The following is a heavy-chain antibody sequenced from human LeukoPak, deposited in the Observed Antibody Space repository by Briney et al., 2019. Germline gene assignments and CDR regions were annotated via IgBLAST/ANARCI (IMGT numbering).Heavy chain of an antibody. D-gene: IGHD6-13*01. V-gene: IGHV1-2*02. CDR2: INPKSGGA. CDR3: AREDVCSSGNCFDP. J-gene: IGHJ5*02. CDR1: GYTFTRYY. Sequence: ASVKVSCKASGYTFTRYYIHWVRQAPGQGLEWMGWINPKSGGANYAQKFQGRVTMTRDTSISTAYMELSRLRSVDTAVYYCAREDVCSSGNCFDPWGQGTLVTVSS.